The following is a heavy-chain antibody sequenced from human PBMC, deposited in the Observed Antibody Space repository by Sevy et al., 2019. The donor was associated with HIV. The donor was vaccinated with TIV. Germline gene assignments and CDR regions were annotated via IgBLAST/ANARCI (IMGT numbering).Heavy chain of an antibody. CDR1: GGSMRDYY. CDR3: ARVQRKYYDFWTDFGYVDS. J-gene: IGHJ5*01. CDR2: MHHSGRI. V-gene: IGHV4-59*01. D-gene: IGHD3-3*01. Sequence: SETLSLNCTVSGGSMRDYYWSWIRQSPGKGLEWIGYMHHSGRIDYEPSLKSRVTISMDTSKSHFSLNVRSVTAADTAVYFCARVQRKYYDFWTDFGYVDSWGQGTQVTVS.